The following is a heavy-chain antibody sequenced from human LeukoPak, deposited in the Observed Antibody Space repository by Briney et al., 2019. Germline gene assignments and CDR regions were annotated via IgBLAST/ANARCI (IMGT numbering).Heavy chain of an antibody. D-gene: IGHD3-9*01. CDR1: GFTFSSYA. Sequence: GGSLRLSCSASGFTFSSYAMHWVRQAPGKGLEYVSAISSNGGSTYYADSVKGRFTISRDNSKNTLYLQMSSLRAEDTAVYHCVKVRLTGRDAFDIWGQGTMVTVSS. V-gene: IGHV3-64D*06. CDR2: ISSNGGST. CDR3: VKVRLTGRDAFDI. J-gene: IGHJ3*02.